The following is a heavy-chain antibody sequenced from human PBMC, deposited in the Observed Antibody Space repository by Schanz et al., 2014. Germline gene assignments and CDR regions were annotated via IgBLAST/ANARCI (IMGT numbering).Heavy chain of an antibody. CDR3: ARDRDQWDGNFCDF. CDR1: GNTLSAYY. D-gene: IGHD1-26*01. Sequence: QVQLVQSGAEVKKPGASVKVSCKASGNTLSAYYIHWIRQAPGQGLEWMGWIDPNSGGTNYAQKFQGRVTMTTDTSTSTVYMELRSLRSDDTAVYYCARDRDQWDGNFCDFWGQGTLVTVSS. J-gene: IGHJ4*02. CDR2: IDPNSGGT. V-gene: IGHV1-2*02.